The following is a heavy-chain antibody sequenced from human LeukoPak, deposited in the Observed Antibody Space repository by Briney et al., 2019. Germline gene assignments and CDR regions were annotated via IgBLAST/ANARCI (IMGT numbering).Heavy chain of an antibody. CDR2: IYHSGST. J-gene: IGHJ4*02. CDR3: ARDSLTDYFDY. D-gene: IGHD3-9*01. V-gene: IGHV4-30-2*01. CDR1: GGSISSGGYY. Sequence: SQTLSLTCTVSGGSISSGGYYWSWIRQPPGKGLEWIGYIYHSGSTYYNPSLKSRVTISVDRSKNQFSLKLSSVTAAGTAVYYCARDSLTDYFDYWGQGTLVTVSS.